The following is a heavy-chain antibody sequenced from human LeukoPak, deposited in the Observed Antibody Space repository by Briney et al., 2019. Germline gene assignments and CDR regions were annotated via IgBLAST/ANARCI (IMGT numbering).Heavy chain of an antibody. J-gene: IGHJ4*02. D-gene: IGHD5-18*01. Sequence: GGSLRLSCAASGFTFGSYAMSWVRQAPGKGLEWVSAISASGGSTYYVDSVKGRFTFSRDNSKNTLYLQMNSLRAEDTAVYYCAKDRRGYSYGYGYFDYWGQGTLVTVSS. V-gene: IGHV3-23*01. CDR1: GFTFGSYA. CDR2: ISASGGST. CDR3: AKDRRGYSYGYGYFDY.